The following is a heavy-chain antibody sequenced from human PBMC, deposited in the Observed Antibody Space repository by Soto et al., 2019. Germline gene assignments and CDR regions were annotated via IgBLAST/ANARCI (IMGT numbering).Heavy chain of an antibody. V-gene: IGHV1-8*01. Sequence: QVQLVQSGAEVKKPGASVKASCKATGYTFTRWDVYWVRQAAGQGLEWMGYMNPRSGNTGYEQKFQGRVTVTRDTSIRTAYMELSSLTSDDSAFYYCTVSSWTGASLDFWGQGTPVNV. J-gene: IGHJ4*01. D-gene: IGHD6-13*01. CDR1: GYTFTRWD. CDR2: MNPRSGNT. CDR3: TVSSWTGASLDF.